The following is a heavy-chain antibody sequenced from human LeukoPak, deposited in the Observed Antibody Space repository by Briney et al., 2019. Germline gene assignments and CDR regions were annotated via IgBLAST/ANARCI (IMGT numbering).Heavy chain of an antibody. D-gene: IGHD6-25*01. V-gene: IGHV4-4*02. CDR1: GGSITSHSW. CDR2: ICHGGST. Sequence: SETLSLTCAVSGGSITSHSWWSWVRQPPGEGLEWIGEICHGGSTNYNTSLMSRVTMSVDKSKNQFSLKLSSVTAADTAVYYCAGGAAVSFDSWGQGSLVSVSS. CDR3: AGGAAVSFDS. J-gene: IGHJ4*02.